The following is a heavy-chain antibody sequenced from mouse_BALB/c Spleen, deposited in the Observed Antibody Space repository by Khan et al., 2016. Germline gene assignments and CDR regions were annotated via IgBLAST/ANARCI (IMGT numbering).Heavy chain of an antibody. Sequence: VQLKQSGAELVKPGASVKLSCTASGFNIKDTYMHWVKQRPEQGLEWIGRIDPANGNTKYDPKFQGKATITADTSSNTAYLQLSSLTSEDTAVYYCAIEEGSDYPAWFAYWGQGTLVTVSA. CDR2: IDPANGNT. CDR1: GFNIKDTY. J-gene: IGHJ3*01. V-gene: IGHV14-3*02. D-gene: IGHD2-4*01. CDR3: AIEEGSDYPAWFAY.